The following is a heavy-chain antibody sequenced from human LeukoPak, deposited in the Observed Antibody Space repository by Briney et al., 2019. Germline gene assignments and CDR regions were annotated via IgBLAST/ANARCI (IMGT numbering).Heavy chain of an antibody. CDR3: ARDRYNYDSSGSRWFDP. D-gene: IGHD3-22*01. V-gene: IGHV4-59*01. CDR2: VYYSGST. CDR1: GVSISSYY. Sequence: SETLSLTCTVSGVSISSYYWSWIRQPPGKGLEWIGYVYYSGSTNYNPSLKSRVTISVDTSKNQFSLKLRSVTAADTAVYYCARDRYNYDSSGSRWFDPWGQGTLVTVSS. J-gene: IGHJ5*02.